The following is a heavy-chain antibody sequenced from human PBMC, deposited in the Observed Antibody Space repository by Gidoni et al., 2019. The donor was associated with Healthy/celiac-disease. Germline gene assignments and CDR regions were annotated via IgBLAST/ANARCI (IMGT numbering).Heavy chain of an antibody. Sequence: EVQLVESGGGLVQPGRSLRLSCAASGFPFDDYSMHWVRQAPGKGLDWVSGISWNSGSIGYADSVKGRFTISRDNAKNSLYLQMNSLRAEDTALYYCAKEQSGSYPMGDAFDIWGQGTMVTVSS. CDR1: GFPFDDYS. J-gene: IGHJ3*02. D-gene: IGHD1-26*01. CDR2: ISWNSGSI. CDR3: AKEQSGSYPMGDAFDI. V-gene: IGHV3-9*01.